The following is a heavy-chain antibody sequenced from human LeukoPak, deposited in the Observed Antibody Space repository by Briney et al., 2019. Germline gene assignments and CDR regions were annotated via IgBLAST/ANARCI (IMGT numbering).Heavy chain of an antibody. CDR1: GGSFSGYY. V-gene: IGHV4-34*01. Sequence: SETLSLTCAVYGGSFSGYYWSWIRQPPGKGLEWIGEINHSGSTNYNPSLKSRVTISVDTSKNQFSLKLSSVTAADTAVYYCARGLGDDFWSGYYNGDYYMDVWGKGTTVTVSS. D-gene: IGHD3-3*01. CDR2: INHSGST. CDR3: ARGLGDDFWSGYYNGDYYMDV. J-gene: IGHJ6*03.